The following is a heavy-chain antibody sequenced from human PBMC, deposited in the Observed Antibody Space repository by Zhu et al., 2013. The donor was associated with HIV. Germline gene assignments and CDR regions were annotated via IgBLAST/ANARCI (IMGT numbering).Heavy chain of an antibody. Sequence: QVQLVQSGAEVKKPGASVKVSCKASKYIFTDYYIHWVRQAPGQGLEWMGWINPNNGGINYPQQFQGRVTMTRDTPISTAYMELSRLRSDDTAVYYCARGSMSGFFDYWGQGTLVTVSS. CDR3: ARGSMSGFFDY. CDR2: INPNNGGI. J-gene: IGHJ4*02. V-gene: IGHV1-2*02. D-gene: IGHD3-9*01. CDR1: KYIFTDYY.